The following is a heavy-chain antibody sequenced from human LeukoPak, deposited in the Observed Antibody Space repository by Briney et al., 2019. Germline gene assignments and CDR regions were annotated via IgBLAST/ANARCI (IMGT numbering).Heavy chain of an antibody. J-gene: IGHJ4*02. Sequence: SVKVSCKASGGTFSSYAISWVRQAPGQGLEWMGRIIPILGIANYAQKFQGRVTITADKSTSTAYMELSSLTSEDTAVYYCASPTPGIAAAGRWYYFDYWGQGTLVTVSS. CDR2: IIPILGIA. D-gene: IGHD6-13*01. CDR3: ASPTPGIAAAGRWYYFDY. V-gene: IGHV1-69*04. CDR1: GGTFSSYA.